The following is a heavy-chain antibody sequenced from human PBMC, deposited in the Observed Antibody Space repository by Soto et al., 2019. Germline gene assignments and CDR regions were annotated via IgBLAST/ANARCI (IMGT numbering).Heavy chain of an antibody. D-gene: IGHD5-18*01. CDR1: GGSFSNYY. V-gene: IGHV4-34*01. J-gene: IGHJ3*02. CDR3: ARRYGKNAFDI. Sequence: SETLSLTCAVYGGSFSNYYWSWIRQPPGKGLEWIGEINHSGSTNYNPSLKSRVTISVDTSKNQFSLKLSSVTAADTAVYYCARRYGKNAFDIWGQGTMVTVSS. CDR2: INHSGST.